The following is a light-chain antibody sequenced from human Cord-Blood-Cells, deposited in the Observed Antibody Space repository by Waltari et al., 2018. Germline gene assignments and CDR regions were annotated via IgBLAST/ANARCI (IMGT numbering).Light chain of an antibody. CDR2: DVS. CDR1: QDISNY. J-gene: IGKJ3*01. CDR3: QQYDNLLIFT. V-gene: IGKV1-33*01. Sequence: DIQMTQSPSSLSASVGDRVTITCQASQDISNYLNWYQQKPGKAPKLLIYDVSNLETGVTSRFSGSGSGTDFTFTISSLQPEDIATYYCQQYDNLLIFTFGPGTKVDIK.